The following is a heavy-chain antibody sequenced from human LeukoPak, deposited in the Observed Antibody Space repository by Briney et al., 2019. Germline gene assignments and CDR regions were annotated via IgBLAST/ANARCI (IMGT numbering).Heavy chain of an antibody. J-gene: IGHJ4*02. CDR2: IRSKAFGVTT. D-gene: IGHD3-22*01. Sequence: GGSLRLPCTASGFTFGDYAMSWFRQAPGKGLEWVGFIRSKAFGVTTEYAASVKGRFIILRDDFKNIAYLQMNSLKTEDTAVYYCSRDRYYDSSGPSVTPEFWGQGTLVTVSS. CDR1: GFTFGDYA. CDR3: SRDRYYDSSGPSVTPEF. V-gene: IGHV3-49*03.